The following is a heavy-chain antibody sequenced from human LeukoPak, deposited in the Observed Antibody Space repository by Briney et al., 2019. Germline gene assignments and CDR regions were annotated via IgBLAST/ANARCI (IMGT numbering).Heavy chain of an antibody. CDR2: ICTSGVT. V-gene: IGHV3-53*01. CDR3: ARDRSGYDYLFDY. D-gene: IGHD5-12*01. J-gene: IGHJ4*02. CDR1: GLTVSSNC. Sequence: PGGSLRLSCAASGLTVSSNCVGWVRQAPGRGLEWVSLICTSGVTYYADSVKGRFTISRDNAKNSLYLQMNSLRAEDTAVYYCARDRSGYDYLFDYWGQGTLVTVSS.